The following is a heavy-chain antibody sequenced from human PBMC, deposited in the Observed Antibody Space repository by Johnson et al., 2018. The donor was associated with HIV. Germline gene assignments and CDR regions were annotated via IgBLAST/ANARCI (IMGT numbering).Heavy chain of an antibody. J-gene: IGHJ3*02. CDR1: GFTFSSYW. Sequence: VQLVESGGGLVQPGGSLRLSCVGSGFTFSSYWMHWVRQAPGKGLVWVSRINNDGGSTTYADSVKGRFTICRDNAKNSLYVEMNRLRAEDTAFYYCAKGLNSGSYFDDAFDIWGHGTMVTVSS. V-gene: IGHV3-74*03. CDR2: INNDGGST. CDR3: AKGLNSGSYFDDAFDI. D-gene: IGHD1-26*01.